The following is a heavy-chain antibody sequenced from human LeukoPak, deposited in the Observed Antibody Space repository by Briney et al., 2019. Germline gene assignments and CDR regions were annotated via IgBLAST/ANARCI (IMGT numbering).Heavy chain of an antibody. J-gene: IGHJ5*02. CDR2: INHSGST. V-gene: IGHV4-34*01. CDR1: GGSFSGYY. CDR3: AYCGGDCYSYWFDP. D-gene: IGHD2-21*02. Sequence: SETLSLTCAVYGGSFSGYYWCWIRQPPGKGLEWNGEINHSGSTNYNPSLKSRVTISVDTSKNQFSLKLSSVTAADTAVYYCAYCGGDCYSYWFDPWGQGTLVTVSS.